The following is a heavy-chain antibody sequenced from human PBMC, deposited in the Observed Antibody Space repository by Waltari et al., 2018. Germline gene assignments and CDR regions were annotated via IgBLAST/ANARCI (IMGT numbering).Heavy chain of an antibody. V-gene: IGHV3-7*01. CDR3: AREWGSGGDAFDI. D-gene: IGHD3-10*01. CDR2: IKQDGSEK. J-gene: IGHJ3*02. Sequence: EVQLVESGGGLVQPGGSLRLSCAASGFTFSSYWMSWVRQAPGKGLEWVANIKQDGSEKYYVDSVKGRFTISRDNAKNSLYLQMNSLRAEDTAVYYCAREWGSGGDAFDIWGQGTMVTVSS. CDR1: GFTFSSYW.